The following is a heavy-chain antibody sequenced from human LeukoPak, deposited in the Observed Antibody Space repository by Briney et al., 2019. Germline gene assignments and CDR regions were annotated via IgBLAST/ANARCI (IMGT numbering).Heavy chain of an antibody. Sequence: ASVKVSCKPSGYTFTGYYMHWVRQAPGQGLEWMGWINPSSGGTNYAQKFQGRVTMTRDTSISTAYMELSRLISDDTAVYYCARHMTTANNWFDPWGQGTLVTVPS. CDR1: GYTFTGYY. CDR3: ARHMTTANNWFDP. V-gene: IGHV1-2*02. CDR2: INPSSGGT. D-gene: IGHD4-17*01. J-gene: IGHJ5*02.